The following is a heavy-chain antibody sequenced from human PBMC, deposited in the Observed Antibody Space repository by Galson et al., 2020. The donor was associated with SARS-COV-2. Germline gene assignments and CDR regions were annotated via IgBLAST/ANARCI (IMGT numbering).Heavy chain of an antibody. Sequence: GGSLRLSCAASGFTFSASWMHWVRQAPGTGLVYVSRLNPDGSVTAYAGSVKGRFTISRDNAKNTLYLQMNSLRVEDTAVYYCATAHSSSANYIDPWGPGTLVTVSS. CDR1: GFTFSASW. D-gene: IGHD6-13*01. CDR2: LNPDGSVT. J-gene: IGHJ5*02. V-gene: IGHV3-74*01. CDR3: ATAHSSSANYIDP.